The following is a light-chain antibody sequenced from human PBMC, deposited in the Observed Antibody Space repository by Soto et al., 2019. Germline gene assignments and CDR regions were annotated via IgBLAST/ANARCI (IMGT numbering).Light chain of an antibody. J-gene: IGKJ4*01. CDR2: GAS. V-gene: IGKV3-20*01. CDR3: QQYGSSPLT. Sequence: EIVLTQSPGTLSLSPGERATLSCRASQSVSSSYLAWYQQKPGQAPRLLIYGASSRATGIPDRFSGSGSGTDFTLTISRLEPEDFAVYYCQQYGSSPLTFGGGTKAETK. CDR1: QSVSSSY.